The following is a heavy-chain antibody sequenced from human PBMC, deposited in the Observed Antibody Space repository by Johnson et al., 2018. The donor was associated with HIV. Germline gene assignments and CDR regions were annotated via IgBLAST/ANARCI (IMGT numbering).Heavy chain of an antibody. Sequence: VQLVESGGGLVKPGGSLRLSCAASGFTFSSYDMHWVRQATGKGLEWVSAIGTAGDTYYPGSVKGRFTISRENAKNSLYLQMNSLRAGDTAVYYCARGLGSYSSGYPMLDAFDIWGQGTMVTVSS. D-gene: IGHD3-22*01. J-gene: IGHJ3*02. CDR3: ARGLGSYSSGYPMLDAFDI. CDR1: GFTFSSYD. V-gene: IGHV3-13*01. CDR2: IGTAGDT.